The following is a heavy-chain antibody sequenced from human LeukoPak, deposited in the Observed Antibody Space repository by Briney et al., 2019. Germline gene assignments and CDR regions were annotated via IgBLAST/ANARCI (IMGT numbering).Heavy chain of an antibody. V-gene: IGHV1-46*01. CDR3: AKLFEGRWLQSG. D-gene: IGHD5-24*01. Sequence: ASVKVSCKASGYTFTSYYMHWVRQAPGQGLEWMGIINPSGGSTSYAQKFQGRVTMTRDTSTSTAYMELSSLRSEDTAVYYCAKLFEGRWLQSGWGQGTMVTVSS. CDR2: INPSGGST. CDR1: GYTFTSYY. J-gene: IGHJ3*01.